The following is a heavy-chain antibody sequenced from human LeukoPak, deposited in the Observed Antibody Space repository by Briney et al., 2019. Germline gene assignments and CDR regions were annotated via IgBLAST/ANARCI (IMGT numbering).Heavy chain of an antibody. CDR1: GYSNSIGYY. Sequence: PSDTPSRICTVSGYSNSIGYYLGWIRPPPGTGLDCTDSIYHSGSTYYNPSLKSRVTISVDTSKNQFSLKLSSVTAADTAVYYCARDNYDILTGTHSDYWGQGTLVTVSS. V-gene: IGHV4-38-2*02. J-gene: IGHJ4*02. CDR2: IYHSGST. D-gene: IGHD3-9*01. CDR3: ARDNYDILTGTHSDY.